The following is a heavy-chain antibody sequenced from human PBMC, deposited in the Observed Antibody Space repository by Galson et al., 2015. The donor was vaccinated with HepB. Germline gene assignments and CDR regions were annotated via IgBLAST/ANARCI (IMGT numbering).Heavy chain of an antibody. Sequence: SVKVSCKASGGTISSYSISWVRQAPGQGLEWMGRMIPIFDITNFSQKFQGRVTFTADKSTSTAYMELSSLRSEDTGVYFCAIVMDYYDNTGYKLWGQGTLVTASS. CDR2: MIPIFDIT. J-gene: IGHJ4*02. CDR1: GGTISSYS. V-gene: IGHV1-69*02. CDR3: AIVMDYYDNTGYKL. D-gene: IGHD3-22*01.